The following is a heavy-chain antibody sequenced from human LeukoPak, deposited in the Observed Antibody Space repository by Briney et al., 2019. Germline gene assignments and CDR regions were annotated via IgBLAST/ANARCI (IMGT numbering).Heavy chain of an antibody. CDR3: ARDYDSSGYSDAFDI. D-gene: IGHD3-22*01. V-gene: IGHV3-20*04. Sequence: GGSLRLSCAASGFTFDDYGMSWVRQAPGKGLEWVSGIDWNGGSTGYADSVKGRFTISRDNAKNSLYLQMNSLRAEDTALYYCARDYDSSGYSDAFDIWGQGTMVTVSS. CDR1: GFTFDDYG. CDR2: IDWNGGST. J-gene: IGHJ3*02.